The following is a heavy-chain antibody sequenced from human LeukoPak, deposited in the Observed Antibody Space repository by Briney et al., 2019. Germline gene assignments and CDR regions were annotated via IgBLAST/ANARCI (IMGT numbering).Heavy chain of an antibody. J-gene: IGHJ5*02. Sequence: GGSLRLSCAASGFTFRNYSMNWVRQAPGKGLEWVSSISSSSSSYIYYADSVKGRFTISRDNAKNSLYLQMNSLRAEDTAVYYCARDAYPNWFDPWGQGTLVTVSS. CDR3: ARDAYPNWFDP. D-gene: IGHD2-2*01. CDR1: GFTFRNYS. V-gene: IGHV3-21*01. CDR2: ISSSSSSYI.